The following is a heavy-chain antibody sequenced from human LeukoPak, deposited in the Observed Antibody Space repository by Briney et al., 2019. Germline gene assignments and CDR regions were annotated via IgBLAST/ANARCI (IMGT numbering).Heavy chain of an antibody. Sequence: TGGSLRLSCAASGFTFSGYRMSWVRQAPGKGLEWVSAISGSGGSTYYADSVKGRFTISRDNSKNSLYLQMNSLRAEDTAVYYCARGGFDWLLFNYYYYMDVWGKGTTVTISS. CDR2: ISGSGGST. V-gene: IGHV3-23*01. D-gene: IGHD3-9*01. CDR1: GFTFSGYR. J-gene: IGHJ6*03. CDR3: ARGGFDWLLFNYYYYMDV.